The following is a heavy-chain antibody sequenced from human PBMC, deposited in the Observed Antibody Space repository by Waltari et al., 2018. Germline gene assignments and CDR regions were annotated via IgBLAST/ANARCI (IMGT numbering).Heavy chain of an antibody. D-gene: IGHD3-16*01. CDR3: VSGGSGTLDY. CDR1: GFIFSDHY. Sequence: EVQLVESGGGLVQPGGSLRLSCAASGFIFSDHYMDWVRQAPGKGLEGVGRITNKANSYTTEYAASVKGRFIISRDDSKNLLYLQMNSLKIEDTAVYYCVSGGSGTLDYWGQGTLVAVSS. V-gene: IGHV3-72*01. J-gene: IGHJ4*02. CDR2: ITNKANSYTT.